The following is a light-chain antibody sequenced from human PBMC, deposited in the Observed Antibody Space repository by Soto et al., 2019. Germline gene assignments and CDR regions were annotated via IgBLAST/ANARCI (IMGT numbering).Light chain of an antibody. CDR1: QTISSW. Sequence: DIQMTQSPSTLSGSVGDRVTITCRASQTISSWLAWYQQKPGKAPKLLIYDASSLESGVPSRFSGSGSGTEFTLTISSLQPDDFATYYCQQYNSYWTSGQGTKVDTK. CDR3: QQYNSYWT. V-gene: IGKV1-5*01. J-gene: IGKJ1*01. CDR2: DAS.